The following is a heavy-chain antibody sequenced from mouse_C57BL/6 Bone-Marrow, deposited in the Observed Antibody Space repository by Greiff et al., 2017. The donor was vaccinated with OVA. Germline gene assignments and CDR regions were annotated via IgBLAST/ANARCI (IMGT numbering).Heavy chain of an antibody. Sequence: VQLQQPGAELVKPGASVKVSCKASGYTFTSYWMHWVKQRPGQGLEWIGRIHPSDSDTNYNQKFKGKATLTVDKSSSTAYMQLSSLTSEDSAVYYWATGWLPHDYAMDYWGQGTSVTVSS. CDR3: ATGWLPHDYAMDY. D-gene: IGHD2-2*01. CDR1: GYTFTSYW. J-gene: IGHJ4*01. CDR2: IHPSDSDT. V-gene: IGHV1-74*01.